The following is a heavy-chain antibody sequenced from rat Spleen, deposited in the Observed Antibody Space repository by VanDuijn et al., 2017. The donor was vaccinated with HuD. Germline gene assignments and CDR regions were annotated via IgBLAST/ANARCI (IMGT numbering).Heavy chain of an antibody. V-gene: IGHV5-27*01. D-gene: IGHD1-12*01. Sequence: EVQLVESGGGLVRPGRSLKVSCAASGFTFSNYGMAWVRQAPTKGLEWVASITNSGDFTYYRDSVKGRFTISRDNAKSTLYLQMDSLRSEDTATYYCTTVRSAGFTIPFAWWGQGTLVTVSS. CDR2: ITNSGDFT. J-gene: IGHJ3*01. CDR3: TTVRSAGFTIPFAW. CDR1: GFTFSNYG.